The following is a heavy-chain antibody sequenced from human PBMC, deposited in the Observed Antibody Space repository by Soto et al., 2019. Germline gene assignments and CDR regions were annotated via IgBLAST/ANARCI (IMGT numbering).Heavy chain of an antibody. J-gene: IGHJ6*02. D-gene: IGHD5-12*01. Sequence: GASVKVSCKASGGTFSSYAISWVRQAPGQGLEWMGGIIPIFGTANYAQKFQGRVTITADKSTSIAYMELSSLRSEDTAVYYCARGQRGYSGYDPGVYYYYGMDVWGQGTTVTVSS. CDR3: ARGQRGYSGYDPGVYYYYGMDV. V-gene: IGHV1-69*06. CDR1: GGTFSSYA. CDR2: IIPIFGTA.